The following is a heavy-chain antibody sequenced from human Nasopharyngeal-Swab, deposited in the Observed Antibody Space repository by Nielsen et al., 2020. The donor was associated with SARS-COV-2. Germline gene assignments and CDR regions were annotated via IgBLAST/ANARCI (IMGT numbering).Heavy chain of an antibody. CDR3: ARKDVFAYGVDAFDI. CDR2: VPGSGYGT. CDR1: GFTFSSYA. V-gene: IGHV3-23*01. J-gene: IGHJ3*02. D-gene: IGHD3-10*01. Sequence: GESLKISCAASGFTFSSYAMTWVRQAPGKGLEWVSVVPGSGYGTDYADSVKGRFTISRDNAKNTLYLQMNSLRAEDTAVYYCARKDVFAYGVDAFDIWGQGTMVTVSS.